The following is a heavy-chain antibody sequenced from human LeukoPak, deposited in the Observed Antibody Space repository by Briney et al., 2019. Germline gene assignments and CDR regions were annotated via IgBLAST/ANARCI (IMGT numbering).Heavy chain of an antibody. CDR3: ARYSSSNTSEYFQH. Sequence: PSETLSLTCTVSGYSISSGYYWGWIRQPPGKGLEWIGSIYHSGSTYYNPSLKSRVTISVDTSKSQFSLKLSSVTAADTAVYYCARYSSSNTSEYFQHWGQGTLVTVSS. D-gene: IGHD6-13*01. CDR2: IYHSGST. J-gene: IGHJ1*01. V-gene: IGHV4-38-2*02. CDR1: GYSISSGYY.